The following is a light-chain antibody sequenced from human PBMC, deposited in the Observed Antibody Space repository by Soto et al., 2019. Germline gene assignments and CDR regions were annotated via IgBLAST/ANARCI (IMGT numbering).Light chain of an antibody. CDR2: GSS. CDR3: QQYGSSPRT. V-gene: IGKV3-20*01. Sequence: EIVLTQSPDTLSLSPGERATLSCRASQSVSSNYVAWYQQKPGQAPRLLTHGSSSRATGVPDRFSGSGSGTDFTLTISRLEPEDFAVYYCQQYGSSPRTFGQGAKVDI. J-gene: IGKJ1*01. CDR1: QSVSSNY.